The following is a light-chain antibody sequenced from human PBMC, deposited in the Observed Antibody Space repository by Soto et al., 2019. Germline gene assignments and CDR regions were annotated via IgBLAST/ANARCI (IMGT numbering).Light chain of an antibody. CDR2: SNN. V-gene: IGLV1-44*01. Sequence: QSVLTQPPSASGTPGQRVTLSCSGSSSNIGSNTVNWYQQLPGTAPKLLIDSNNQRPSGVPDRFSGSKSGTSASLAISGLQSEDEADYYCAAWDDSLNGVVFGGGTKLTVL. J-gene: IGLJ2*01. CDR1: SSNIGSNT. CDR3: AAWDDSLNGVV.